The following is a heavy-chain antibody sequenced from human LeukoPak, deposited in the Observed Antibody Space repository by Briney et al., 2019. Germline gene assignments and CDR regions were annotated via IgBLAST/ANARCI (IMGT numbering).Heavy chain of an antibody. CDR3: ARFPRHTLYSSSWYRGIFYYYYGMDV. J-gene: IGHJ6*02. CDR1: GFTFSDYY. CDR2: ISSSGSTI. D-gene: IGHD6-13*01. Sequence: PGGSLRLSCAASGFTFSDYYMSWIRQAPGKGLEWVSYISSSGSTIYYADSAKGRFTISRDNAKNSLYLQMNSLRAEDTAVYYCARFPRHTLYSSSWYRGIFYYYYGMDVWGQGTTVTVSS. V-gene: IGHV3-11*01.